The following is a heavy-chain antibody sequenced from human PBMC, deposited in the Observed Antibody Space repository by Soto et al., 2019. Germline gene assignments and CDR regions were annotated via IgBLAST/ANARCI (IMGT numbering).Heavy chain of an antibody. J-gene: IGHJ4*02. CDR2: ISGSGGST. D-gene: IGHD6-19*01. CDR3: ARRSSGWYFEY. CDR1: GFTFSSYA. V-gene: IGHV3-23*01. Sequence: EVQLLESGGGLVQPGGSLRLSCAASGFTFSSYAMNWVRQAPGKGLEWVSVISGSGGSTYYAVSVKGQFTIYRDNSKNTQYLQMNSLRAEDTAVYYCARRSSGWYFEYWGQGTLVTLSS.